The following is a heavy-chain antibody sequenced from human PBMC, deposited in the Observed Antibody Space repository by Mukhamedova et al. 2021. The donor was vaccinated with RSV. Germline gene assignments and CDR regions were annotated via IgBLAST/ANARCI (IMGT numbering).Heavy chain of an antibody. J-gene: IGHJ4*02. CDR3: TTAENDILTGYYY. Sequence: FTISRDDSKNTLYLQMNSLKTEDTAVYYCTTAENDILTGYYYWGQGTLVTVSS. D-gene: IGHD3-9*01. V-gene: IGHV3-15*01.